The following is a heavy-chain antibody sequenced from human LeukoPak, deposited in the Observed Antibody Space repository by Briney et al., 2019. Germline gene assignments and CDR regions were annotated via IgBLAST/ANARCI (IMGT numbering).Heavy chain of an antibody. CDR3: AKTAKYYYGSETYYFFEY. Sequence: SETLSLTCSVSGGSIGRGSYYWGWIRQSPGKGLEWIGRIYTSGSTNYNPSLKSRVTMSVDTSKNQFSLKLTSVTPADTAVYYCAKTAKYYYGSETYYFFEYWGQGTLVTVSS. D-gene: IGHD3-10*01. CDR1: GGSIGRGSYY. CDR2: IYTSGST. V-gene: IGHV4-61*02. J-gene: IGHJ4*02.